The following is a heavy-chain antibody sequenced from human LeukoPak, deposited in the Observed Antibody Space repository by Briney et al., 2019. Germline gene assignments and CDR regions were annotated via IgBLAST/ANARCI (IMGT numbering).Heavy chain of an antibody. D-gene: IGHD2-15*01. J-gene: IGHJ6*02. CDR3: ARIEVVAATRDYYYGMDV. CDR1: GFSLSTSGMC. CDR2: LDWDDDK. Sequence: SGPTLVNPTQTLTLTCTFSGFSLSTSGMCVSWIRQPPGKALEWLALLDWDDDKYYSTSLKTRLTISKDTSKNQVVLTMTNMDPVDTATYYCARIEVVAATRDYYYGMDVWGQGTTVTVSS. V-gene: IGHV2-70*01.